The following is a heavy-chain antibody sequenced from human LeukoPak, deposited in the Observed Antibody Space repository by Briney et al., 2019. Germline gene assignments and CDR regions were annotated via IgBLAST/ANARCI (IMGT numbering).Heavy chain of an antibody. V-gene: IGHV3-30*18. Sequence: GGSLRLSCAASGFTFSSYGMHWVRQAPGKGLEWVAVISYDGSNKYYADSVKGRLTISRDNSKNTLYLQMNSLGAEDTAVYYCAKDLELAPFDYWGQGTLVTVSS. CDR1: GFTFSSYG. CDR2: ISYDGSNK. D-gene: IGHD1-26*01. J-gene: IGHJ4*02. CDR3: AKDLELAPFDY.